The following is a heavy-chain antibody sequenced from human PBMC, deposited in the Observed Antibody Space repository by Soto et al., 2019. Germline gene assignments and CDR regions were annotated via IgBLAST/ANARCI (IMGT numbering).Heavy chain of an antibody. CDR1: GGSISSGGYY. CDR2: IYYSEST. J-gene: IGHJ5*02. CDR3: ARARGGYSYGRGYNWFDP. D-gene: IGHD5-18*01. Sequence: TLSLTCTVSGGSISSGGYYWSWIRQHPGKGLEWIGYIYYSESTYYNPSLKSRVTISVDTSKNQFSLKLSSVTAADTAVYYCARARGGYSYGRGYNWFDPWGQGTLVTVSS. V-gene: IGHV4-31*03.